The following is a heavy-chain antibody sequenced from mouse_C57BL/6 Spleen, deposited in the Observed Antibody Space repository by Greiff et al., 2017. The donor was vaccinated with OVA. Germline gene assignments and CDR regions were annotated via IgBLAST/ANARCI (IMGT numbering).Heavy chain of an antibody. CDR3: ARYDGFPFAY. CDR2: INPNNGGT. J-gene: IGHJ3*01. CDR1: GYTFTDYN. V-gene: IGHV1-18*01. Sequence: VHVKQSGPELVKPGASVKIPCKASGYTFTDYNMDWVKQSHGKSLEWIGDINPNNGGTIYNQKFKGKATLTVDKSSSTAYMELRILTSEDTAVYYCARYDGFPFAYWGQGTLVTVSA. D-gene: IGHD2-2*01.